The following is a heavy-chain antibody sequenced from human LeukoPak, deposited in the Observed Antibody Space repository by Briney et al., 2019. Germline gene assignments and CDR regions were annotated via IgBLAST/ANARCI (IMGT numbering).Heavy chain of an antibody. V-gene: IGHV3-48*03. CDR2: ISTRGGTI. CDR3: AGTDYDILTGYGIDY. Sequence: GGSLRLSCVVSGFIFSSFEMNWVRQVPGKGLEWISYISTRGGTIYYADSVKGRFTISRDNAKNSLYLRMNSLRAEDTAVYYCAGTDYDILTGYGIDYWGQGTLVTVSS. D-gene: IGHD3-9*01. CDR1: GFIFSSFE. J-gene: IGHJ4*02.